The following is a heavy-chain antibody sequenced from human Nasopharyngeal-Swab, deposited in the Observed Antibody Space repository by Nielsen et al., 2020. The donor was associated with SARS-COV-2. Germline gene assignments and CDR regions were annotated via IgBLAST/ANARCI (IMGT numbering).Heavy chain of an antibody. Sequence: ASVKVSCKASGYTFTSYYLHWVRQAHGQGLEWMGIINPTDGSTSYAQKFEGRVTMTRVTSTSTVYMELTSLRSEDTAVYYCARVLPFRITGTSGMDVWGQGTTVTVSS. V-gene: IGHV1-46*01. CDR2: INPTDGST. CDR3: ARVLPFRITGTSGMDV. D-gene: IGHD1-7*01. J-gene: IGHJ6*02. CDR1: GYTFTSYY.